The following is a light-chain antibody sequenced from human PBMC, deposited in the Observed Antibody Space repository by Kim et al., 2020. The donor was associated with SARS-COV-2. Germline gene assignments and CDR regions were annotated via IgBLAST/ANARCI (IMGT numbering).Light chain of an antibody. CDR2: DAS. Sequence: DIQMTQSPSRLSASVGDRVTITCRASQSISSWLAWYQQKPGKAHKLLIYDASSLESGVPSRFSGSGSGTEFTLTISSLQPDDFATYYCQHYKSYSPWTFGQGTKVEIK. V-gene: IGKV1-5*01. J-gene: IGKJ1*01. CDR3: QHYKSYSPWT. CDR1: QSISSW.